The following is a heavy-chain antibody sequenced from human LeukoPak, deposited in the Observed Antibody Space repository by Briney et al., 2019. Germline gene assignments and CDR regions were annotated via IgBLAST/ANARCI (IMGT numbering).Heavy chain of an antibody. CDR2: INHSGST. J-gene: IGHJ4*02. CDR1: GGSFSGYY. CDR3: ARVPPYYDILTGYHQIFDY. D-gene: IGHD3-9*01. V-gene: IGHV4-34*01. Sequence: SETLSLTCAVYGGSFSGYYWSWIRQPPGKGLEWIGEINHSGSTNCNPSLKSRVTISVDTSKNQFSLKLSSVTAADTAVNYCARVPPYYDILTGYHQIFDYWGQGTLVTVSS.